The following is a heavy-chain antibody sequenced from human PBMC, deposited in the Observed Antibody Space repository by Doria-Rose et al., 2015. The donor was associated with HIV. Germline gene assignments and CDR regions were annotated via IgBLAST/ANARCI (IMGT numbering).Heavy chain of an antibody. CDR2: MFSDDER. J-gene: IGHJ4*02. CDR1: GVSLSSPGMG. V-gene: IGHV2-26*01. D-gene: IGHD6-13*01. Sequence: QITLKESGPVLVKPTETLTPTCTVSGVSLSSPGMGVSWICQPPGKALEWLAHMFSDDERSHKASLKSRLTISRGTSKSQVVLTMTDMDPVDTATYYCARIKSSRWYHKYYFDFWGQGTLVIVSA. CDR3: ARIKSSRWYHKYYFDF.